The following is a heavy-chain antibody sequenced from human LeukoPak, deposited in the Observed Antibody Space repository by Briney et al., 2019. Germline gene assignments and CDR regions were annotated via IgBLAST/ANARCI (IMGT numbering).Heavy chain of an antibody. Sequence: GASVKVSCKAFGYTFTSNYMHWVRQAPGQGLEWMGGIIPIFGTANYAQKFQGRVTITADKSTSTAYMELSSLRSEDTAVYYCAGQGYSYGYDYYYYYYMDVWGKGTTVTVSS. V-gene: IGHV1-69*06. CDR2: IIPIFGTA. CDR3: AGQGYSYGYDYYYYYYMDV. D-gene: IGHD5-18*01. J-gene: IGHJ6*03. CDR1: GYTFTSNY.